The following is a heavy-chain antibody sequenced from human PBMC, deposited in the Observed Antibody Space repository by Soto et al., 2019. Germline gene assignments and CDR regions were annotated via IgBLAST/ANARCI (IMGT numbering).Heavy chain of an antibody. CDR2: ISAYNGNT. V-gene: IGHV1-18*04. J-gene: IGHJ4*02. CDR1: GYTFTSYG. Sequence: GASVNFSCKASGYTFTSYGISGVRQAPGEGLEWMGWISAYNGNTNYAQKLQGRVTMTTDTSTSTAYMELRSLRADDTAVYYCARFTYYDFWSGYYPIDYWGQGTLVPVS. CDR3: ARFTYYDFWSGYYPIDY. D-gene: IGHD3-3*01.